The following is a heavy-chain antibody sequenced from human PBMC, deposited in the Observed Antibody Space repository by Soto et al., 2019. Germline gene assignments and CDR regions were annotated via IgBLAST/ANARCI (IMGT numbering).Heavy chain of an antibody. Sequence: QVQLVQSGAEVKKPGSSVKVSCKASGGTFSRYSITWVRQAPGHGLEWVGRIIPIFGIASYAQKVQGRVTGPADESTSTAYMEMRSLISDDTAVYYCAREHRDPETGIVPDAIDGMDVWGQGTTGTVSS. CDR2: IIPIFGIA. D-gene: IGHD2-2*01. CDR1: GGTFSRYS. CDR3: AREHRDPETGIVPDAIDGMDV. V-gene: IGHV1-69*08. J-gene: IGHJ6*02.